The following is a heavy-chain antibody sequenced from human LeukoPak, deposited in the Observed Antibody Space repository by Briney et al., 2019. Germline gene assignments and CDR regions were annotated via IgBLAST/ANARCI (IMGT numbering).Heavy chain of an antibody. CDR1: GFTFSSYG. V-gene: IGHV3-30*03. CDR3: ATEFDSSRGIY. D-gene: IGHD6-13*01. J-gene: IGHJ4*02. Sequence: GGSLRLSCAASGFTFSSYGMHWVRQAPGKGLEWVAVISYDGSNKYYADSVKGRFTIPRDNAENSLYLQMNSLRAEDSAVYYCATEFDSSRGIYWGQGTLVTVSS. CDR2: ISYDGSNK.